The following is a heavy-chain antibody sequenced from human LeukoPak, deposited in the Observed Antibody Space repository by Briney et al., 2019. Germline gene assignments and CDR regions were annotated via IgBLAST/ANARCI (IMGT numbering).Heavy chain of an antibody. CDR1: GGSISSSNW. CDR3: ARTQKKIAAAGNDYFDY. Sequence: PSGTLSLTCAVSGGSISSSNWWSWVRQPPGKGLEWIGEIYHSGSTNYNPSLKSRVTISVDKSKNQFSLKLSSVTAADTAVYYCARTQKKIAAAGNDYFDYWGQGTLVTVSS. V-gene: IGHV4-4*02. J-gene: IGHJ4*02. D-gene: IGHD6-13*01. CDR2: IYHSGST.